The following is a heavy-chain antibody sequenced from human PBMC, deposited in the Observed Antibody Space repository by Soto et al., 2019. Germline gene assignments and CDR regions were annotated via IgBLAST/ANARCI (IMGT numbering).Heavy chain of an antibody. CDR2: ISYDGSNK. CDR3: ARDRIYSSSWHDY. J-gene: IGHJ4*02. CDR1: GFTFSSYA. D-gene: IGHD6-13*01. V-gene: IGHV3-30-3*01. Sequence: QVQLVESGGGVVQPGRSLRLSCAASGFTFSSYAMHWVRQAPGKGLERVAVISYDGSNKYYADSVKGRFTISRDNSKNTLYLQMNSLRAEDTAVYYCARDRIYSSSWHDYWGQGTLVTVSS.